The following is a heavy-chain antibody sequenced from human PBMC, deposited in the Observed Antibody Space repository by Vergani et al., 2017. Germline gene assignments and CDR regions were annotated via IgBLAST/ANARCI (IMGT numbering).Heavy chain of an antibody. Sequence: QVQLQESGPGLVKPSQTLSLTCTVSGGSISSGGYYWSWIRQHPGKGLEWIGYIYYSGSTYYHPSLKRRVTISVDTSKNQLSLKLSSVTAADTAVYYCARVVETGGYSYGYTESFDYWGQGTLVTVSS. D-gene: IGHD5-18*01. J-gene: IGHJ4*02. CDR3: ARVVETGGYSYGYTESFDY. CDR1: GGSISSGGYY. V-gene: IGHV4-31*03. CDR2: IYYSGST.